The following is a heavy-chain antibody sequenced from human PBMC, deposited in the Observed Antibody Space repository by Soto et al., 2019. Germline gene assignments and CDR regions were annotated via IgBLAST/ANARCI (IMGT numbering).Heavy chain of an antibody. Sequence: SVKVSCKAPGGTFSSYAISWVRQAPGQGLEWMGGIIPIFGTANYAQKFQGRVTITADESTSTAYMELSSLRSEDTAVYYCASRGLKKDIISWVGYYRDVMDFCAQGSTV. J-gene: IGHJ6*02. D-gene: IGHD1-26*01. CDR2: IIPIFGTA. CDR1: GGTFSSYA. CDR3: ASRGLKKDIISWVGYYRDVMDF. V-gene: IGHV1-69*13.